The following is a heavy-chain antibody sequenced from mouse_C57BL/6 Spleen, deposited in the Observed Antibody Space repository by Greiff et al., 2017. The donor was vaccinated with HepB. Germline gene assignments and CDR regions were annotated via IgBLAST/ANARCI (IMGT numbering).Heavy chain of an antibody. CDR3: ARELRRGFYAMDY. Sequence: VQLKESGPGLVKPSQSLSLTCSVTGYSITSGYYWNWIRQFPGNKLEWMGYISYDGSNNYNPSLKNRISITRDTSKNQFFLKLNSVTTEDTATYYCARELRRGFYAMDYWGQGTSVTVSS. J-gene: IGHJ4*01. CDR1: GYSITSGYY. V-gene: IGHV3-6*01. D-gene: IGHD2-4*01. CDR2: ISYDGSN.